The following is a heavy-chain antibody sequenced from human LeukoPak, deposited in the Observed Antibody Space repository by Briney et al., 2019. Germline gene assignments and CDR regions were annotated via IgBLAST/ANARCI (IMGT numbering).Heavy chain of an antibody. V-gene: IGHV3-23*01. CDR3: ARTGVSAAAGTGYYFDY. CDR1: GFTFSSYA. Sequence: GGSLRLSCAASGFTFSSYAMTWVRQAPGKGLEWVSAISGSGGRTHYADSVKGRFNISRDNSKNTLYLQMNSLRAEDTAVYYCARTGVSAAAGTGYYFDYWGQGTLVTVSS. J-gene: IGHJ4*02. D-gene: IGHD6-13*01. CDR2: ISGSGGRT.